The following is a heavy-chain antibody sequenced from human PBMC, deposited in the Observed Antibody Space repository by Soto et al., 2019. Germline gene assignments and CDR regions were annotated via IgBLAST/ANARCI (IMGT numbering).Heavy chain of an antibody. CDR3: ARTTYYYDSSGYYLIGNFDY. D-gene: IGHD3-22*01. J-gene: IGHJ4*02. CDR1: GGSISSGGYY. V-gene: IGHV4-31*03. Sequence: SETLSLTCTVSGGSISSGGYYWSWIRQHPGKGLEWIGYIYYSGSTYYNPSLKSRVTISVDTSKNQFSLKLSSVTAADTAVYYCARTTYYYDSSGYYLIGNFDYWGQGTLVTVSS. CDR2: IYYSGST.